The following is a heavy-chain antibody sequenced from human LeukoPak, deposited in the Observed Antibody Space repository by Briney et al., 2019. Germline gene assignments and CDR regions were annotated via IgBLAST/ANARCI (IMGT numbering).Heavy chain of an antibody. V-gene: IGHV1-2*02. CDR2: INPNSGGT. CDR1: GYTFTGYY. CDR3: ARDGVGARYYYYYMDV. Sequence: AASVKVSCKASGYTFTGYYMHWVRQAPGQGLEWMGWINPNSGGTNYAQKFQGRVTMTRDTSISTAYMELSRLRSDDTAVYYCARDGVGARYYYYYMDVWGKGTTVTVSS. D-gene: IGHD1-26*01. J-gene: IGHJ6*03.